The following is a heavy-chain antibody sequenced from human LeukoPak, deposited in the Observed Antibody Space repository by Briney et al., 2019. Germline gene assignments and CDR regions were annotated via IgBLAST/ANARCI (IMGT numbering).Heavy chain of an antibody. V-gene: IGHV3-74*01. CDR3: ASGPGYYDSSGYYSD. J-gene: IGHJ4*02. CDR2: INSDGSST. Sequence: GGSLRLSCAASGFTFSSYWMLWVRHARGEGLVWVSRINSDGSSTSYADSVKGRFTISRDNAKNTLYLQMNSLRAEDTAVYLCASGPGYYDSSGYYSDWGQGTLVTVSS. D-gene: IGHD3-22*01. CDR1: GFTFSSYW.